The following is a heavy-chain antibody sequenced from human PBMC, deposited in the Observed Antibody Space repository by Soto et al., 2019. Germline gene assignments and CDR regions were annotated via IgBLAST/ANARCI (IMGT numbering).Heavy chain of an antibody. J-gene: IGHJ4*02. CDR1: GFTFSSYG. Sequence: PGGSLRLSCAASGFTFSSYGMHWVRQAPGKGLEWVAVISYDGSNKYYADSVKGRFTISRDNSKNTLYLQMNSLRAEDTAVYYCAKDEAMVTLTGFDYWGQGTLVTVSS. CDR2: ISYDGSNK. V-gene: IGHV3-30*18. CDR3: AKDEAMVTLTGFDY. D-gene: IGHD5-18*01.